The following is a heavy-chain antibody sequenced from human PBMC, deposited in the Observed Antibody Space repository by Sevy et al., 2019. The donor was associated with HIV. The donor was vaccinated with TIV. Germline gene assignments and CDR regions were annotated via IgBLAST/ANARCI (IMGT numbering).Heavy chain of an antibody. CDR1: RFSVSDYH. J-gene: IGHJ3*01. CDR2: IGSSSSPV. D-gene: IGHD3-22*01. CDR3: ARATPYDSSGGGAFDL. Sequence: GGSLRLSCTASRFSVSDYHMNWVRRAPGKGLEWVSYIGSSSSPVYYADSLKGRFTISRDNAKNSLYLQMNSLTAEDTAVYFCARATPYDSSGGGAFDLWGQGTEVTVSS. V-gene: IGHV3-48*01.